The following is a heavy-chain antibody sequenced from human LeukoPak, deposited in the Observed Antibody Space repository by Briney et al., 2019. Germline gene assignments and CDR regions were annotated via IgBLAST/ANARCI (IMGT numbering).Heavy chain of an antibody. V-gene: IGHV1-8*01. CDR1: GYIFTNYD. D-gene: IGHD2-8*01. CDR2: MNPNSGNT. J-gene: IGHJ4*02. CDR3: ARAEATKGIDY. Sequence: ASVKVSCKASGYIFTNYDINWVRQATGQGLEWMGWMNPNSGNTGFAQKFQGRITMTRNTSKSTAYMELSSLTSEDWAVYYCARAEATKGIDYWGQGTLVTVSS.